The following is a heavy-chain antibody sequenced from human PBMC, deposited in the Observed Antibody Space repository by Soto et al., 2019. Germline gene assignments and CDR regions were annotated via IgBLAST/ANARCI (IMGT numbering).Heavy chain of an antibody. J-gene: IGHJ6*02. CDR2: ISGNSEIT. D-gene: IGHD3-10*01. CDR1: GFTFSTYA. V-gene: IGHV3-23*01. CDR3: AKDKYSGSGSYRYYYFYHGMAV. Sequence: EEQLLESGGGLIHPGGSLRLSCATSGFTFSTYAISWVRQAPGKGLEWVSTISGNSEITYYADSVKGRFTISKDSSTNTVYLQMGSVRAADTDEYSCAKDKYSGSGSYRYYYFYHGMAVWGQGTTVTVSS.